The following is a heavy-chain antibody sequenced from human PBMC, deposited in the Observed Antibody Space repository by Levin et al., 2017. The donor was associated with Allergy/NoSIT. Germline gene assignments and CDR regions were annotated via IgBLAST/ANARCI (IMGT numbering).Heavy chain of an antibody. D-gene: IGHD2-8*02. CDR2: IWYDGSDK. J-gene: IGHJ4*02. Sequence: GESLKISCAASGFTFSSYGMHWVRQAPGKGLEWVAVIWYDGSDKYYADSVKGRFTISRDNSKNTLYLQMNSLRDEDTAVYYCGRDGYCTGGVCPIDYWGQGTLVTVSS. V-gene: IGHV3-33*01. CDR1: GFTFSSYG. CDR3: GRDGYCTGGVCPIDY.